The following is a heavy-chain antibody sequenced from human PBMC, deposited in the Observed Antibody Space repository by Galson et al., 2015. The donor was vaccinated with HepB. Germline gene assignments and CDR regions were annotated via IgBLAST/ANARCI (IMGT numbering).Heavy chain of an antibody. J-gene: IGHJ6*02. V-gene: IGHV3-30*07. Sequence: AVISYDESRKYYADSVKGRFTISRDNSKNTLYLQMNSLRAEDTAVYYCAPTSPIVVPYGMDVWGQGTTVTVSS. D-gene: IGHD2-15*01. CDR3: APTSPIVVPYGMDV. CDR2: ISYDESRK.